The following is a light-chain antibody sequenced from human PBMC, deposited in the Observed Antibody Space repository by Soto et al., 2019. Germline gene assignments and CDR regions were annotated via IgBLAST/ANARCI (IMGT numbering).Light chain of an antibody. V-gene: IGKV3-20*01. CDR1: QSVSSNY. CDR2: GAS. CDR3: QQYRASPHLT. Sequence: EIVLTQSPGTLSLSPGERATLSCRARQSVSSNYLAWYQQKPGQAPRLIIYGASSRATGIPDRFSGSGSGTDFTLTISRLEPEDFAVYYCQQYRASPHLTFGGGTKVEIK. J-gene: IGKJ4*01.